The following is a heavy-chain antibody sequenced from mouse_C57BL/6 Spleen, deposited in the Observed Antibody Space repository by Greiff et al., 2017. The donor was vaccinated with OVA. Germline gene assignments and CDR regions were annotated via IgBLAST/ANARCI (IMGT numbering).Heavy chain of an antibody. CDR3: TRDYYGNYVWYFEV. CDR1: GYTFTDYE. V-gene: IGHV1-15*01. J-gene: IGHJ1*03. Sequence: QVQLQQSGAELVRPGASVTLSCKASGYTFTDYEMHWVKQTPVHGLEWIGAIDPETGGTAYNQKFKGKAILTADKSSSTAYMELRSLTSEDSAVDYCTRDYYGNYVWYFEVWGTGTTVTVSS. CDR2: IDPETGGT. D-gene: IGHD2-1*01.